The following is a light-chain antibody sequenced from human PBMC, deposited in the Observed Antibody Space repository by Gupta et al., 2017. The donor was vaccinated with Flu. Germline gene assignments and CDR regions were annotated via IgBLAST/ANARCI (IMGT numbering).Light chain of an antibody. V-gene: IGKV1-33*01. CDR3: QQYDSRPLA. J-gene: IGKJ4*01. Sequence: LSSLSASVGDRVTITCQASQDINNYLNWYQHKPGKAPELLIYSTSYLETGVPSRFSGSGSGTDFTFTISSLPPEDIATYYCQQYDSRPLAFGGGTNLEIK. CDR1: QDINNY. CDR2: STS.